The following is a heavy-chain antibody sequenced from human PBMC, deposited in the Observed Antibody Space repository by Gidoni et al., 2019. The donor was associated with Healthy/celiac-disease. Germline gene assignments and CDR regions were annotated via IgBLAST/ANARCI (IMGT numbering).Heavy chain of an antibody. CDR1: GFTFRSYS. D-gene: IGHD5-12*01. J-gene: IGHJ4*02. CDR2: MSSSSSYI. V-gene: IGHV3-21*01. Sequence: EVQLVESGGGLVTPGGSLRLSCAASGFTFRSYSMNWVRQAPGKGLEWVSSMSSSSSYIYYADSVKGRFTISRDNAKNSLYLQMNSLRAEDTAVYYCARDLRDGYTYYFDYWGQGTLVTVSS. CDR3: ARDLRDGYTYYFDY.